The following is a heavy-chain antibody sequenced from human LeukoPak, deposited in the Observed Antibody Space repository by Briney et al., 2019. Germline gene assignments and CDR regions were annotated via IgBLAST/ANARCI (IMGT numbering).Heavy chain of an antibody. CDR3: ARVDCSSTSCYEFDY. CDR2: IRSSGSTI. V-gene: IGHV3-11*04. Sequence: GGSLRLSCTASGFTFSDYYMSWIRQAPGKGLEWVAYIRSSGSTIYYADSVKGRFTISRDNAKNSLYLQMNSLRAEDTAVYYCARVDCSSTSCYEFDYWGQGTLVTVSS. D-gene: IGHD2-2*01. CDR1: GFTFSDYY. J-gene: IGHJ4*02.